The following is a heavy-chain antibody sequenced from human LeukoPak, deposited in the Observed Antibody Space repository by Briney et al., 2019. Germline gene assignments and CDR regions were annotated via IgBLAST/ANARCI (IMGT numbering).Heavy chain of an antibody. D-gene: IGHD3-22*01. CDR3: ARQAKYDDSGFYYFGYRYAMDV. Sequence: GESLKISCKVSGYSFSNYWIGWVRQMPGKGLEWMGIIYPGDSDTKYSPSFQGQVTISADKSTSTAYLQWGSLRASDTAIYYCARQAKYDDSGFYYFGYRYAMDVWAQGTTVIVSS. CDR1: GYSFSNYW. CDR2: IYPGDSDT. J-gene: IGHJ6*02. V-gene: IGHV5-51*01.